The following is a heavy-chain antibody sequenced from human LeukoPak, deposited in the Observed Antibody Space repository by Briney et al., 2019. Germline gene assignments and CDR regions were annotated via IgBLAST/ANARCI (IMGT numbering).Heavy chain of an antibody. Sequence: ASVKVSCKASGFTFTSSAIQWVRQARGQRLEWIGWIVVGSGNTNYAQKFQERVTITRDMSTSTAYMELSSLRSEDTAVYYCAADAGYSSGPSPTFQHWGQGTLVTVSS. D-gene: IGHD5-12*01. J-gene: IGHJ1*01. V-gene: IGHV1-58*02. CDR1: GFTFTSSA. CDR3: AADAGYSSGPSPTFQH. CDR2: IVVGSGNT.